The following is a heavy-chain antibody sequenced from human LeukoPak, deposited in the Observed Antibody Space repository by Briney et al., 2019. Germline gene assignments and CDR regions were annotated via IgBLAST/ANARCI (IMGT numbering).Heavy chain of an antibody. CDR2: ISAYNGNT. CDR1: GYTFTSYG. V-gene: IGHV1-18*01. CDR3: ARDGISSGYS. Sequence: ASVKVSCKASGYTFTSYGISWVRQAPGQGLEWMGWISAYNGNTNYAQKFQGRVTMTRDTSISTAYMELSRLRSDDTAVYYCARDGISSGYSWGQGTLVTVSS. J-gene: IGHJ4*02. D-gene: IGHD3-22*01.